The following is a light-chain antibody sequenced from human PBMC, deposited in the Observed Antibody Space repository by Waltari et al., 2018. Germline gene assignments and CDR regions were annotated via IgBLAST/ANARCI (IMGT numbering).Light chain of an antibody. CDR1: SSDVGYFNY. CDR3: SSYTSRSPLVV. V-gene: IGLV2-14*01. CDR2: EVR. J-gene: IGLJ3*02. Sequence: QSALTQPASVSGSPGQSITISCTGTSSDVGYFNYVSWYQQHPGKAPKLMIYEVRNRPSGVSYRFSGSKSGNTASLTISGLQAEDEADYYCSSYTSRSPLVVFGGGTKLTVL.